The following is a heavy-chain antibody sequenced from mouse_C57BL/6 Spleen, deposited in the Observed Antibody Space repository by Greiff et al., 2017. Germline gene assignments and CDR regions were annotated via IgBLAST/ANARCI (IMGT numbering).Heavy chain of an antibody. CDR1: GFTFSSSG. J-gene: IGHJ4*01. CDR3: ARHDYYGSSYDAMDY. Sequence: EVHLVESGGDLVKPGGSLKLSCAASGFTFSSSGMSWVRQTPDKRLEWVATISSGGSYTYYPDSVKGRFTISRDNAKNTLYLQMSSLKSEDTAMYYCARHDYYGSSYDAMDYWGQGTSVTVSS. CDR2: ISSGGSYT. V-gene: IGHV5-6*01. D-gene: IGHD1-1*01.